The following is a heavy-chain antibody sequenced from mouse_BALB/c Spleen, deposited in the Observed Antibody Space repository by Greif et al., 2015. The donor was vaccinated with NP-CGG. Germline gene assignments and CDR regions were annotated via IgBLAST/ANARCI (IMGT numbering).Heavy chain of an antibody. CDR2: ILPGSGST. Sequence: VQRVESGAELMKPGASVKISCKATGYTFSSYWIEWVKQRPGHGLEWIGEILPGSGSTNYNEKFKGKATFTADTSSNTAYMQLSSLTSEDSAVYYCARSYYRYDRAWFAYWGQGTLVTVSA. CDR1: GYTFSSYW. CDR3: ARSYYRYDRAWFAY. D-gene: IGHD2-14*01. J-gene: IGHJ3*01. V-gene: IGHV1-9*01.